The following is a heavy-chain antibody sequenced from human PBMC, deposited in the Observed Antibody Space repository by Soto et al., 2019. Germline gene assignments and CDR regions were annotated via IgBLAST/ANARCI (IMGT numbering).Heavy chain of an antibody. Sequence: RASVKVSCKASGGTFSSYAISWVRQAPGQGLEWMGGIIPIFGTANYAQKFQGRVTITAEESTSTAYMELSSLRSEDTAVYYCARLGIAARLDWFDPWGQGTLVTVSS. D-gene: IGHD6-6*01. V-gene: IGHV1-69*13. CDR3: ARLGIAARLDWFDP. J-gene: IGHJ5*02. CDR1: GGTFSSYA. CDR2: IIPIFGTA.